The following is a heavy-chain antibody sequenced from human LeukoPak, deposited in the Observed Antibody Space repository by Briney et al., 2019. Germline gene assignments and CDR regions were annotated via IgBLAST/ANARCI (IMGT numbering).Heavy chain of an antibody. CDR2: IYYSGST. J-gene: IGHJ4*02. CDR1: GYSISSSNW. D-gene: IGHD1-26*01. CDR3: AKSGGYGLIDC. V-gene: IGHV4-28*01. Sequence: PSETLSLTCAVSGYSISSSNWWGWIRQPPGKGLEWIGYIYYSGSTNYNPSLKSRVTMSVDTSKNQFSLRLNSVTAADTAMYYCAKSGGYGLIDCWGQGTLVTVSS.